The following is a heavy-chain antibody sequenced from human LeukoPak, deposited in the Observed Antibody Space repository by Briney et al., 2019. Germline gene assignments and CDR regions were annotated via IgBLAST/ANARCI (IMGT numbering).Heavy chain of an antibody. D-gene: IGHD3-9*01. CDR2: IYTSGST. J-gene: IGHJ3*02. V-gene: IGHV4-4*07. CDR3: ARSGDILTGYYLDDAFDI. Sequence: SETLSLTCTVSGGSISSYYWSWLRQPAGKGLEWIGRIYTSGSTNYNPSLKSRVTMSVDTSKNQFSLKLSSVTAADTAVYYCARSGDILTGYYLDDAFDIWGQGTMVTVSS. CDR1: GGSISSYY.